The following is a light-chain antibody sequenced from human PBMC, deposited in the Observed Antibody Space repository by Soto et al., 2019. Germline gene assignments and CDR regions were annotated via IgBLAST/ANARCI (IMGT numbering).Light chain of an antibody. CDR3: QLWDTTNDHPI. V-gene: IGLV3-21*04. CDR2: YDF. CDR1: NIGDKA. J-gene: IGLJ2*01. Sequence: SYELTQRPSVSVAPEKTARITCGGDNIGDKAVHWYQHRPGQAPVLVIYYDFERPSGIHERFSGSNSGNTATLTISRVEAGDEADYYCQLWDTTNDHPIFGGGTKLTVL.